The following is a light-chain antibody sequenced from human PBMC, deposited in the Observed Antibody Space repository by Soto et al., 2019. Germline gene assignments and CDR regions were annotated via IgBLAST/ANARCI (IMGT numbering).Light chain of an antibody. CDR3: QQYNNWPPIT. CDR1: QSVSSN. J-gene: IGKJ5*01. CDR2: GAS. V-gene: IGKV3-15*01. Sequence: EIVMTQSPATLSVSPGKRDTISCRTSQSVSSNLAWYQQKPGQAPRLLIYGASTRATGIPARFSGSGSGTEFTLTISSLQSEDFAVYYCQQYNNWPPITFGQGTRLEIK.